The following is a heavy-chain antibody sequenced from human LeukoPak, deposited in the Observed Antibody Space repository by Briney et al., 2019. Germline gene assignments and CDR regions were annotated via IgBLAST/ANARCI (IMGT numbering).Heavy chain of an antibody. CDR2: IYYSGET. CDR3: ATFLDVARSFDP. CDR1: GGSISSGGFS. Sequence: SQTLPLTCTVSGGSISSGGFSWSWIRQHPGKGLEWIGYIYYSGETYYNPSLKSRLTISIDTSKNQFSLKLKSVTAADTAVYYCATFLDVARSFDPWGQGTLVTVSS. J-gene: IGHJ5*02. D-gene: IGHD1-1*01. V-gene: IGHV4-31*03.